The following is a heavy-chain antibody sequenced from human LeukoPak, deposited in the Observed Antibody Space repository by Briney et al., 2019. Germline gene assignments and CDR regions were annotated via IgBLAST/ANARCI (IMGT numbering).Heavy chain of an antibody. CDR2: ISYDGSNK. CDR1: GFTFSSYA. Sequence: GGSLRLSCAASGFTFSSYAMHWVRQAPGKGLEWVAVISYDGSNKYYADSVKGRFTISRDNSKNTLYLQMNSLRAEDTAVYYCASFFGIAAAGTKGALPDNWFDPWGQGTLVTVSS. J-gene: IGHJ5*02. CDR3: ASFFGIAAAGTKGALPDNWFDP. V-gene: IGHV3-30*04. D-gene: IGHD6-13*01.